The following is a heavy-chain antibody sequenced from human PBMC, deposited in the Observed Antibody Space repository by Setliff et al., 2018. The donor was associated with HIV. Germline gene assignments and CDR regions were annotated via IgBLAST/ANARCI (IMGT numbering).Heavy chain of an antibody. CDR3: ARDRDTTIWYFDL. J-gene: IGHJ2*01. Sequence: GGSLRLSCVASGFTFSRYWMSWVRQAPGKGLEFVANIKEDGSVTNYVDSVKGRFTISRDNAKNTLYLQINSLRAEDTAVYYCARDRDTTIWYFDLWGRGTLVTVSS. D-gene: IGHD5-12*01. CDR1: GFTFSRYW. CDR2: IKEDGSVT. V-gene: IGHV3-7*01.